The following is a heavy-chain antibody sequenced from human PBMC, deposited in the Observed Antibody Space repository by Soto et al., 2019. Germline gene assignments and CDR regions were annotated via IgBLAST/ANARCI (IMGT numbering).Heavy chain of an antibody. CDR3: ARVPPRIVVVPAAMGVGYYYMDV. Sequence: GGSLRLSCAASGFTFSSYWMSWVRQAPGKGLEWVANIKQDGSEKYYVDSVKGRFTISRDNAKNSLYLQMNSLRAEDTAVYYCARVPPRIVVVPAAMGVGYYYMDVWGKGTTVIVSS. D-gene: IGHD2-2*01. J-gene: IGHJ6*03. CDR1: GFTFSSYW. V-gene: IGHV3-7*01. CDR2: IKQDGSEK.